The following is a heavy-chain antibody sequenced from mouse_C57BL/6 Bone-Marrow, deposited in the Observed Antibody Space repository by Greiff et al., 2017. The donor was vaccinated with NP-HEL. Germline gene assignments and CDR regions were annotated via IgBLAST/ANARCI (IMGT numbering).Heavy chain of an antibody. CDR2: INPNYGTT. D-gene: IGHD1-1*01. V-gene: IGHV1-39*01. CDR1: GYSFTDYN. J-gene: IGHJ4*01. Sequence: QLQQSGPELVKPGASVKISCKASGYSFTDYNMNWVKQSNGKSLEWIGVINPNYGTTSYNQKFKGKATLTVDQSSSTAYMQLNSLTSEDSAVYYCAEAYYGSSSYAMDYWGQGTSVTVSS. CDR3: AEAYYGSSSYAMDY.